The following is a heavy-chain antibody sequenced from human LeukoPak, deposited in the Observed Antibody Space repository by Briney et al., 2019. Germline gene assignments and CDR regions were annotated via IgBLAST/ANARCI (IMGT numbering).Heavy chain of an antibody. V-gene: IGHV4-59*01. CDR3: ARGRWLQSPDY. J-gene: IGHJ4*02. CDR1: GGSISSYY. CDR2: IYYSGST. D-gene: IGHD5-24*01. Sequence: NPSETLSLTCTVSGGSISSYYWSWIRQPPGKGLEWIGYIYYSGSTNYNPSLKSRVTISVDTSKNQFSLKLSSVTAADTAVYYCARGRWLQSPDYWGQGTLVTVSS.